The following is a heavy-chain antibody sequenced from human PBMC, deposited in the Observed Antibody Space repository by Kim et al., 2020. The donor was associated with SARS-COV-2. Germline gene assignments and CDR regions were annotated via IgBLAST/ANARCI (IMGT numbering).Heavy chain of an antibody. J-gene: IGHJ6*02. D-gene: IGHD3-22*01. CDR1: GGSFSGYY. CDR3: ARDRRNTMIVVAQKNYYYYGMEG. CDR2: INHSGST. V-gene: IGHV4-34*01. Sequence: SETLSLTCAVYGGSFSGYYWSWIRQPPGKGLEWIGEINHSGSTNYNPSLKSRVTISVDTSKNQFSLKLSSVTAADTAVYYCARDRRNTMIVVAQKNYYYYGMEGWGQGTTVTVSS.